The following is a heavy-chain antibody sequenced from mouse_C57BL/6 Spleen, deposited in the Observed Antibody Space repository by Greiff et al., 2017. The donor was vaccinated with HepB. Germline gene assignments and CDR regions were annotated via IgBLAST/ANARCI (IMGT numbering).Heavy chain of an antibody. CDR2: IWWDDDK. CDR3: ARIARDYYGTPFAY. J-gene: IGHJ3*01. V-gene: IGHV8-8*01. Sequence: QVTLKESGPGILQPSQTLSLSCSFSGFSLSTFGMGVGWIRQPSGKGLEWLAHIWWDDDKYYNPALKSRLTISNDTSKNQVFLKIANVDTADTATYYCARIARDYYGTPFAYWGQGTLVTVSA. CDR1: GFSLSTFGMG. D-gene: IGHD1-1*01.